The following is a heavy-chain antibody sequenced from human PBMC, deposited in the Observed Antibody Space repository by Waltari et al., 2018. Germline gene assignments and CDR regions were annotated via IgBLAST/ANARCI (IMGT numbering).Heavy chain of an antibody. CDR3: ARAGHPNS. D-gene: IGHD1-1*01. V-gene: IGHV3-66*02. CDR1: GATIDSNY. Sequence: EVYLEQYGGGLVQPGGSLKLSWAASGATIDSNYMNWIRQVPGKVLQWISVIFADGTTHYADSVRGRFAISRDTSENTLYLQLSGLRPDDSGFYYCARAGHPNSWGQGALVTVSS. J-gene: IGHJ1*01. CDR2: IFADGTT.